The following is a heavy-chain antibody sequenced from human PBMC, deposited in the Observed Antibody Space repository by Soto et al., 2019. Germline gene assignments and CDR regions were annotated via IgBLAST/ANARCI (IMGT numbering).Heavy chain of an antibody. J-gene: IGHJ4*02. CDR3: ARSDNYDILTGYPQALDY. D-gene: IGHD3-9*01. V-gene: IGHV3-30-3*01. CDR1: GCNFSSYS. Sequence: GGSLTLSWAASGCNFSSYSVHWVRQDPGKGLEWVAVISYDGSNKYYADSVKGRFTISRDNSKNTLYLQMNSLRAEDTAVYYCARSDNYDILTGYPQALDYWGQGTLVNLSS. CDR2: ISYDGSNK.